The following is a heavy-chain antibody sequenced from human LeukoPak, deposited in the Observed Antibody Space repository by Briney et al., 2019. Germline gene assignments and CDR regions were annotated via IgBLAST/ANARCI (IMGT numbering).Heavy chain of an antibody. V-gene: IGHV5-51*01. CDR1: EYSFASYW. CDR2: IQPRDPDT. J-gene: IGHJ4*02. D-gene: IGHD2-2*01. CDR3: AKESAAEPYYFDY. Sequence: GESLKISCKGSEYSFASYWIGWVRQMPGKGLEWMGTIQPRDPDTIYSPSFQGQVTISADKSNSTAYLQWSSLKASDTAIYYCAKESAAEPYYFDYWGQGTLVTVSS.